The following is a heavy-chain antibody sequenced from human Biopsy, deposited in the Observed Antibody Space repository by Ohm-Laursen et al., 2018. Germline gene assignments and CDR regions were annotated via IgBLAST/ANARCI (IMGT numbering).Heavy chain of an antibody. CDR1: GTSIITYS. CDR2: IYVSGST. D-gene: IGHD4-17*01. Sequence: TPSLTCSVSGTSIITYSWSWIRQPAGKGLEWIGRIYVSGSTNYNPSLKSRVTMSLDTSESRFSLELASVTAADTAVYYCARDSPSYADYPLDSWGPGILVTVS. V-gene: IGHV4-4*07. J-gene: IGHJ4*02. CDR3: ARDSPSYADYPLDS.